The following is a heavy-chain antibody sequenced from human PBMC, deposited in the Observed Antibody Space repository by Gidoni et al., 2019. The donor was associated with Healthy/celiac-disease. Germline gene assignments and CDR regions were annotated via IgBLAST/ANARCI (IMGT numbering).Heavy chain of an antibody. CDR3: ARALRRRSSWGRGYFDY. J-gene: IGHJ4*02. Sequence: QVQLQQWGAGLLKPSETLSITCAVYGGSFSGYYWSWIRQPPGKGLEWIGEINHSGSTNYNPSLKSRVTISVDTSKNQFSLKLSSVTAADTAVYYCARALRRRSSWGRGYFDYWGQGTLVTVSS. V-gene: IGHV4-34*01. D-gene: IGHD6-13*01. CDR2: INHSGST. CDR1: GGSFSGYY.